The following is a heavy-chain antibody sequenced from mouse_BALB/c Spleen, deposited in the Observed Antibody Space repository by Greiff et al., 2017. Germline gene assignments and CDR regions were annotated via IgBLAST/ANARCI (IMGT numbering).Heavy chain of an antibody. CDR2: INSNGGST. J-gene: IGHJ1*01. Sequence: EVKLMESGGGLVQPGGSLKLSCAASGFTFSSYGMSWVRQTPDKRLELVATINSNGGSTYYPDSVKGRFTISRDNAKNTLYLQMSSLKSEDTAMYYCARAGPYWYFDVWGAGTTVTVSS. CDR1: GFTFSSYG. CDR3: ARAGPYWYFDV. V-gene: IGHV5-6-3*01. D-gene: IGHD3-1*01.